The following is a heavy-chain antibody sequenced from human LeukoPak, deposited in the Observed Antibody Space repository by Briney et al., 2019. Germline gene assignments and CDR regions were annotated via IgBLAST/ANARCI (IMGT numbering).Heavy chain of an antibody. D-gene: IGHD2-15*01. Sequence: EGSLRLSCAASGFTFSSYAMSWVRQAPGKGLEWVSAISGSGGSTYYADSVKGRFTISRDNSKNTLYLQMNSLRAEDTAVYYCAKQSSEYCSGGSCYFSDYWGQGTLVTVSS. CDR3: AKQSSEYCSGGSCYFSDY. V-gene: IGHV3-23*01. J-gene: IGHJ4*02. CDR2: ISGSGGST. CDR1: GFTFSSYA.